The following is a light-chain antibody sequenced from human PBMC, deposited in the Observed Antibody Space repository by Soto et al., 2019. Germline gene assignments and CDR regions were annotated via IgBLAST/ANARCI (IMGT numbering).Light chain of an antibody. CDR1: SSDVGGYNY. V-gene: IGLV2-8*01. Sequence: QSALTQPPSASGSPGQSVTISCTGTSSDVGGYNYVSWYQQHPGKAPKLMIYEVSKRPSGVPDRFSGSKSGNTASLTVSGLQAEYEDDYYCSSYAGRNNYVVFGGGTKLTVL. CDR3: SSYAGRNNYVV. J-gene: IGLJ2*01. CDR2: EVS.